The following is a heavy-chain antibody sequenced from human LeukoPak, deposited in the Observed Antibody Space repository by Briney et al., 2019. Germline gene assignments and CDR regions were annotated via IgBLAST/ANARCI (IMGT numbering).Heavy chain of an antibody. CDR2: INPSIGNT. CDR3: AREGTAVAGRGWRAFDI. D-gene: IGHD6-19*01. CDR1: GYTFTSNL. J-gene: IGHJ3*02. Sequence: ASVKVSCKASGYTFTSNLLHWVRQAPGQGLEWMGIINPSIGNTNYAQKFQGRVTMTGDTSTSTVYMDLYSLTSEDTAVYHCAREGTAVAGRGWRAFDIWGQGTMVTVSS. V-gene: IGHV1-46*01.